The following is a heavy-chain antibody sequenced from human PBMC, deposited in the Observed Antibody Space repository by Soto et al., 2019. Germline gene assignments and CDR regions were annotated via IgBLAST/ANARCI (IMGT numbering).Heavy chain of an antibody. J-gene: IGHJ6*02. V-gene: IGHV3-23*01. CDR1: GFTFSSYA. D-gene: IGHD1-20*01. Sequence: GGSLRLSCEASGFTFSSYAMSWVRQAPGKGLEWVSALSGSGSNTYYADSVKGRFTISRDNSKNTLYLQMSSLRAEDTAVYYCAKEVSTPLRYYYYGVDVWGQGTTVTVSS. CDR2: LSGSGSNT. CDR3: AKEVSTPLRYYYYGVDV.